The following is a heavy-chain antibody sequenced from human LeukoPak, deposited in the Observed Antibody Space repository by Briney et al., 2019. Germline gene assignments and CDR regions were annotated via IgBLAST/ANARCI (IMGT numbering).Heavy chain of an antibody. Sequence: GGSLRLSCVASGFTFSDAWMSWVRQAPGKGLEWVGRIRSKIDGGTIDYAAPVKGRFTISRDDSRNTLYLQMNSLKTEDTAVYYCTTRRQDGWWGQGTLVTVSS. CDR1: GFTFSDAW. CDR3: TTRRQDGW. D-gene: IGHD2-15*01. CDR2: IRSKIDGGTI. V-gene: IGHV3-15*01. J-gene: IGHJ4*02.